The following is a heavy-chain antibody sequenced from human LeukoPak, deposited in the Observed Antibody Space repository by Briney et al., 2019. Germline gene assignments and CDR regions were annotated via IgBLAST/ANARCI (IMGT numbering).Heavy chain of an antibody. CDR2: INWNGGST. J-gene: IGHJ4*02. Sequence: GGSLRLSCAASGFTFSSYEMNWVRQAPGRGLEWVSGINWNGGSTYYADSVKGRFTISRDNSKNTLYLQMNSLRAEDTDVYYCAKDSQYYDSSGQGLWGQGTLVTVSS. D-gene: IGHD3-22*01. CDR3: AKDSQYYDSSGQGL. V-gene: IGHV3-23*01. CDR1: GFTFSSYE.